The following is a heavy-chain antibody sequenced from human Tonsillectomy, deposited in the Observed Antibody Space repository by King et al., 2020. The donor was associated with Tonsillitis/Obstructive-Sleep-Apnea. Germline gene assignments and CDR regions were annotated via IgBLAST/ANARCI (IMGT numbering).Heavy chain of an antibody. CDR3: ARSRFPYYYFDY. CDR1: GGSISSYY. Sequence: VQLQESGPGLVKPSETLSLTCTVSGGSISSYYWTWIQQPPGKGLEWIGYIYYSGSTNYNPSLKSRVTISVDTSKNQFSLKLSSVTAADTAVYYCARSRFPYYYFDYWGQGTLVTVSS. V-gene: IGHV4-59*01. CDR2: IYYSGST. J-gene: IGHJ4*02. D-gene: IGHD3-3*01.